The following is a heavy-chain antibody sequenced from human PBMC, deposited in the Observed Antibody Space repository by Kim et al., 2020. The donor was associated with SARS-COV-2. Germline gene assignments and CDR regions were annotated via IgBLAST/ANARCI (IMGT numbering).Heavy chain of an antibody. Sequence: GGSLRLSCAASGFTFDEYAMHWVRQAPGKGLEWVSGISWNSGKVGYVDSVKGRFTISRDNAKNSLYLQMNSLRTEDTALYYCAKDMRYCSGGDCLSYQSLAFDIWGQGTMVTVSS. J-gene: IGHJ3*02. CDR1: GFTFDEYA. CDR3: AKDMRYCSGGDCLSYQSLAFDI. CDR2: ISWNSGKV. V-gene: IGHV3-9*01. D-gene: IGHD2-15*01.